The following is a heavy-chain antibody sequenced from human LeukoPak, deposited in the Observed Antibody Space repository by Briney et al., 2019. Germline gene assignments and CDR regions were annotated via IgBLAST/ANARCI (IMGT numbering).Heavy chain of an antibody. Sequence: PGGSLRLSCAASEFTFSSCIMNWVRQAPGKGLEWISYISSSSSTIYYADSVKGRFTISRDNAKNSLYLQMNSLRAEDTAVYYCARAAIFGVVMKFDYWGQGTLVTVSS. CDR2: ISSSSSTI. CDR1: EFTFSSCI. V-gene: IGHV3-48*01. J-gene: IGHJ4*02. D-gene: IGHD3-3*01. CDR3: ARAAIFGVVMKFDY.